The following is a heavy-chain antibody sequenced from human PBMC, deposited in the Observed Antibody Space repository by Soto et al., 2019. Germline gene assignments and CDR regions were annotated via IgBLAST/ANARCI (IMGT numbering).Heavy chain of an antibody. CDR1: GFTFSSYE. V-gene: IGHV3-48*03. CDR2: ISSSGSTI. D-gene: IGHD5-12*01. CDR3: AGERRDGYNTAFDY. Sequence: EVQLVESGGGLVQPGGSLRLSCAASGFTFSSYEMNWVRQAPGKGLEWVSYISSSGSTIYYADSVKGRFTISRDNAKNSLYLQMNSLRAEDTAVYYCAGERRDGYNTAFDYWGQGTLVTVSS. J-gene: IGHJ4*02.